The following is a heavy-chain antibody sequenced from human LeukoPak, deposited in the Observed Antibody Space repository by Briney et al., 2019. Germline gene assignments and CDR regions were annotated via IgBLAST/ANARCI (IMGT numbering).Heavy chain of an antibody. CDR2: IRYDGSNQ. V-gene: IGHV3-30*02. J-gene: IGHJ4*02. CDR3: AKGHDYGASSFDY. Sequence: GGSLRLSCAASGFTFSSYGLHWVRQAPGKGLEWVTFIRYDGSNQYYADSVKGRFAISRDNSKNTLFLQRNSLRAEDTAVYYCAKGHDYGASSFDYWGQGTLVTVSS. D-gene: IGHD4-17*01. CDR1: GFTFSSYG.